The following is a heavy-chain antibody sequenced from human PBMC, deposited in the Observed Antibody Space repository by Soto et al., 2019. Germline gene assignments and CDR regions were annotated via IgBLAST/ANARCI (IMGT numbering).Heavy chain of an antibody. V-gene: IGHV4-59*01. CDR2: IYYSGST. CDR3: ARDKSSSWYPDGHFDY. J-gene: IGHJ4*02. Sequence: SETLSLTCTVSGGSISSYYWSWIRQPPGKGLEWIGYIYYSGSTNYNPSLKSRVTISVDTSKNQFSLKLSSVTAADTAVYYCARDKSSSWYPDGHFDYWGQGTLVTVSS. D-gene: IGHD6-13*01. CDR1: GGSISSYY.